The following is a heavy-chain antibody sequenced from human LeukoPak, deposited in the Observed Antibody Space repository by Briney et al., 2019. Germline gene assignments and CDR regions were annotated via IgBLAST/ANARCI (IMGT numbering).Heavy chain of an antibody. J-gene: IGHJ4*02. V-gene: IGHV3-21*01. CDR1: GFTFNSYS. Sequence: GGSLRLSCAASGFTFNSYSMNWVRQTPGKGLEWVSSISSSSGYINYADSVKGRFTVSRDDAKNSLYLQMNSLRAEDTAVYYCARDSGYCSSTGCYVHYFDYWGQGTLVTVSS. CDR2: ISSSSGYI. D-gene: IGHD2-2*01. CDR3: ARDSGYCSSTGCYVHYFDY.